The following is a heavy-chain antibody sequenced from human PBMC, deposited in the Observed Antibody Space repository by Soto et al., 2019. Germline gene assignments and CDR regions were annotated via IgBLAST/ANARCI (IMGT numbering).Heavy chain of an antibody. J-gene: IGHJ4*02. D-gene: IGHD3-9*01. Sequence: ASVKVSCTASGYTFTSYGISWVRQAPGQGLEWMGWISAYNGNTNYAQKLQGRVTMTTDTSTSTAYMELRSLRSDDTAVYYCARGNYDILTGYPGFDYWGQGTLVTVSS. CDR2: ISAYNGNT. V-gene: IGHV1-18*01. CDR1: GYTFTSYG. CDR3: ARGNYDILTGYPGFDY.